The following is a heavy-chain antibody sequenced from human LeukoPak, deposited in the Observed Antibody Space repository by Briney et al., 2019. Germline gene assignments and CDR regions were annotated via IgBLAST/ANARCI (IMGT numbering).Heavy chain of an antibody. CDR1: GYTFTSYG. J-gene: IGHJ6*03. CDR2: ISAYNGNT. V-gene: IGHV1-18*01. Sequence: GASVKVSCKASGYTFTSYGISWVRQAPGQGLEWMGWISAYNGNTNYAQKLQGRVTMTTDTSTSTAYMELRSLRSDDTAVYYCARNPTGDWLSPNYYYYMDVWGKGTTVTISS. D-gene: IGHD3-9*01. CDR3: ARNPTGDWLSPNYYYYMDV.